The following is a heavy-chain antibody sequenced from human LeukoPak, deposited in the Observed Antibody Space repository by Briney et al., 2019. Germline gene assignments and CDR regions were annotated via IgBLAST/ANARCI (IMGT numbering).Heavy chain of an antibody. CDR3: ARRLDYNDSSGYYLPTDSDFDY. Sequence: GESLKISCKGSGYSFTSYWIGWVRRMPGKGLAWMGIIYPGHSDTRYSPSFQGQVTISADKSISTAYLQWSSLKASDTAMYYCARRLDYNDSSGYYLPTDSDFDYWGQGTLVTVSS. CDR1: GYSFTSYW. D-gene: IGHD3-22*01. V-gene: IGHV5-51*01. CDR2: IYPGHSDT. J-gene: IGHJ4*02.